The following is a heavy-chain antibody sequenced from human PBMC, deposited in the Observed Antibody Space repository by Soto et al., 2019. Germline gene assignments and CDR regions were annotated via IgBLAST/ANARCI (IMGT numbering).Heavy chain of an antibody. Sequence: EVQLVESGGGLVKPGGSLRLSCAASGFTFSSYNMNWVRQAPGKGLEWVSSISSSSRYMYYADSVKGRLTISRDNAKNSLYLPMNSLRAEDTAVYYCARGYCSRSSCYTGDAFDIWRQGTVFTVSS. D-gene: IGHD2-2*02. V-gene: IGHV3-21*01. J-gene: IGHJ3*02. CDR3: ARGYCSRSSCYTGDAFDI. CDR1: GFTFSSYN. CDR2: ISSSSRYM.